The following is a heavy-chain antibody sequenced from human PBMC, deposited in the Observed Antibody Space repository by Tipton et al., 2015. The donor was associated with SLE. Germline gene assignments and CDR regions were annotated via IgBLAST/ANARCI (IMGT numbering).Heavy chain of an antibody. D-gene: IGHD4-17*01. CDR2: IFYSGST. J-gene: IGHJ4*02. V-gene: IGHV4-38-2*02. CDR1: GFTLSDYW. Sequence: LRLSCAASGFTLSDYWMTWVRQPPGKGLEWIGSIFYSGSTSYNPSLQSRVTISVDTPKNQFSLKRNSVTAADTAVYYCARDKNGDYYDYWGQGTLVTVSS. CDR3: ARDKNGDYYDY.